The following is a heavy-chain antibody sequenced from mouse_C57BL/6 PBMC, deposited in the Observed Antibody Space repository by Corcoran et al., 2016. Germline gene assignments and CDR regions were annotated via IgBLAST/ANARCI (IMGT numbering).Heavy chain of an antibody. CDR1: GYTFTTYG. V-gene: IGHV9-3*01. J-gene: IGHJ3*01. Sequence: QIQLVQSGPELKKPGETVKISCKASGYTFTTYGMSWVKQAPGKGLKWMGWINTYSGVPTYADDFKGRFAFSLETSASTAYLQINNLKNEDTATYFCARGNYGYDGAWFAYWGQGTPVTVSA. CDR3: ARGNYGYDGAWFAY. D-gene: IGHD2-2*01. CDR2: INTYSGVP.